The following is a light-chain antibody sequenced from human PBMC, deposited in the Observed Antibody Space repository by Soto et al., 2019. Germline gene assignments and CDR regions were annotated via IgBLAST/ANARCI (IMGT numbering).Light chain of an antibody. CDR1: QSISSW. CDR3: QQYNSYLVT. V-gene: IGKV1-5*01. CDR2: DAS. J-gene: IGKJ5*01. Sequence: IQMTQSPSTLSASVGDRVTITCLASQSISSWLAWYQQKPGKAPKLLIYDASSLESGVPSRFSGSGSGTEFTLTISSLQPDDFATYYCQQYNSYLVTFGQGTRLEIK.